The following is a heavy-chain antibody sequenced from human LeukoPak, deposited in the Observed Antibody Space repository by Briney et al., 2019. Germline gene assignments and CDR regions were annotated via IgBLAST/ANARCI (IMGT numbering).Heavy chain of an antibody. V-gene: IGHV4-4*07. CDR3: AGDLAVAADAFDI. J-gene: IGHJ3*02. CDR2: IYTSGST. CDR1: GGSISSYY. Sequence: SETLSLTCTVSGGSISSYYWSWIRQPAGKGLEWIGRIYTSGSTNYNPSLKSRVTMSVDTSKNQFSLKLSSVIAADTAVYYCAGDLAVAADAFDIWGQGTMVTVSS. D-gene: IGHD6-19*01.